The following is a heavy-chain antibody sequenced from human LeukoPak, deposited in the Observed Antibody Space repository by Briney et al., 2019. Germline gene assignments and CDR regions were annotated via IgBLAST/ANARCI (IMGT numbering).Heavy chain of an antibody. Sequence: GGSLRLSCAASGFTFSSYGMHWVRQAPGKGLEWAAFIRYDGSNKYYADSVKGRFTISRDNSKNTLYLQMNSLRAEDTAVYYCAKDRRTHRWYFDYWGQGTLVTVSS. CDR1: GFTFSSYG. CDR2: IRYDGSNK. D-gene: IGHD1-14*01. CDR3: AKDRRTHRWYFDY. V-gene: IGHV3-30*02. J-gene: IGHJ4*02.